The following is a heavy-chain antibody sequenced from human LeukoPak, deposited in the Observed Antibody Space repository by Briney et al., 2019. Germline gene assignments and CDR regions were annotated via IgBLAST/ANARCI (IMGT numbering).Heavy chain of an antibody. J-gene: IGHJ5*02. V-gene: IGHV3-15*01. CDR3: TTLIGSPADYSDT. CDR2: VKSKDFGEKI. Sequence: MTGGSLRLSCVASGFTFTNAWMSWFRQAPGRGLEWVGRVKSKDFGEKIDYAAPVKGRFNISRDDSKETLYLQMNSLKTEDTALYYCTTLIGSPADYSDTWGQGVLVTVSS. D-gene: IGHD3-10*01. CDR1: GFTFTNAW.